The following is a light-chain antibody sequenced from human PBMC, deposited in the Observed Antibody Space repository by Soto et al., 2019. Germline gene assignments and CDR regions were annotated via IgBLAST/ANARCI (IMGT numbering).Light chain of an antibody. CDR2: GNN. V-gene: IGLV1-40*01. CDR1: SSSIGAGYE. Sequence: QSALTQPPSVSGAPGQRVTISCTGSSSSIGAGYEVHWYQQLPGTAPKLLMYGNNNRPSGVPDRFSGSKSGTSASLAITGLQAEDEADYYCQSYDRSLSASVFGGGTKLTVL. CDR3: QSYDRSLSASV. J-gene: IGLJ2*01.